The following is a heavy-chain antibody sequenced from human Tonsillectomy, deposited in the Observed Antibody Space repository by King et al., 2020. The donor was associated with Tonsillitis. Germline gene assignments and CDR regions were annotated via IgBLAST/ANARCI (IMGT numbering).Heavy chain of an antibody. CDR3: ASRTYEYRLEDAFDI. CDR2: IYPSDSDT. V-gene: IGHV5-51*01. Sequence: VQLVQSGAEVKKPGESLKISCKGSGYSFTSYWIGWVRQMPGKGLEWMGIIYPSDSDTRYSPSFQGQVTISADKSISTAYLQWSSLKASDPAMYYCASRTYEYRLEDAFDIWGQGTMVTVSS. D-gene: IGHD5-12*01. J-gene: IGHJ3*02. CDR1: GYSFTSYW.